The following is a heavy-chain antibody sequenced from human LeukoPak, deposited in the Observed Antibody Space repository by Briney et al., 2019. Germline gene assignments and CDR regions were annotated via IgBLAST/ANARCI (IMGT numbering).Heavy chain of an antibody. CDR3: ARHGDYDYVWGIGY. D-gene: IGHD3-16*01. Sequence: LRISNKGSAYSFTSYWNGWVRQIPGKNQEWMGIIYPGDSDTRYSPSFQGQVTISADKSISTAYLQWSSLKASDTAMYYCARHGDYDYVWGIGYWGQGTLVTVSS. V-gene: IGHV5-51*01. CDR2: IYPGDSDT. CDR1: AYSFTSYW. J-gene: IGHJ4*02.